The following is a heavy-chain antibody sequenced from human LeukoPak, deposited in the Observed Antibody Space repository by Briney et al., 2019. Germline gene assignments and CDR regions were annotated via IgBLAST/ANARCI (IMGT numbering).Heavy chain of an antibody. Sequence: PSETLSLTCTVSRGPITISGYFWGWIRQPPGKGLEWIASIYYNENTYYSPSLKGRVTISLDTSKSQFSLKLNSVTAADTAVYYCARHYGYNYGFLDSWGQGTLVTVSS. D-gene: IGHD5-18*01. CDR3: ARHYGYNYGFLDS. CDR1: RGPITISGYF. V-gene: IGHV4-39*01. CDR2: IYYNENT. J-gene: IGHJ5*02.